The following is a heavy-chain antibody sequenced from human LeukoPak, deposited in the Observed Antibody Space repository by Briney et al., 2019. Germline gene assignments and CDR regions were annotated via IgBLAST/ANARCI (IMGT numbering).Heavy chain of an antibody. CDR2: IIPIFGTA. Sequence: GASVKVSCKASGGTFSSYAIGWVRQAPGQGLEWMGGIIPIFGTANYAQKFQGRVTITADESTSTAYMELSSLRSEDTAVYYCAREGIAADPLQHWGQGTLVTVSS. CDR3: AREGIAADPLQH. V-gene: IGHV1-69*13. D-gene: IGHD6-13*01. J-gene: IGHJ1*01. CDR1: GGTFSSYA.